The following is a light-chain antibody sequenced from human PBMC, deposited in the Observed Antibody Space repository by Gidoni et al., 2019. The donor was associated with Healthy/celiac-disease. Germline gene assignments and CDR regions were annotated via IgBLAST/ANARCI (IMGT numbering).Light chain of an antibody. V-gene: IGLV2-14*01. CDR1: SSDVGGHNY. J-gene: IGLJ2*01. CDR2: EVS. CDR3: SSYTSSSTLEVV. Sequence: QSALTQPASASGSPGQAITISCTGTSSDVGGHNYVSRYQQHPGKAPKLMIYEVSNRPSGVSCLFSGSKSGNTASLTISWLRAEDEADYYCSSYTSSSTLEVVFGGGTKLTVL.